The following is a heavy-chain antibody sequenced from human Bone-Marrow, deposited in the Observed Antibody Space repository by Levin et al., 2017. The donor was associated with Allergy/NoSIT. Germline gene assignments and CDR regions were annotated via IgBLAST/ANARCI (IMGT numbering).Heavy chain of an antibody. CDR1: GFTFSSYS. Sequence: SCAASGFTFSSYSMNWVRQAPGKGLEWVSSISSSSSYIYYADSVKGRFTISRDNAKNSLYLQMNSLRAEDTAVYYCARDREYYYDSSGFDYWGQGTLVTVSS. V-gene: IGHV3-21*01. J-gene: IGHJ4*02. D-gene: IGHD3-22*01. CDR3: ARDREYYYDSSGFDY. CDR2: ISSSSSYI.